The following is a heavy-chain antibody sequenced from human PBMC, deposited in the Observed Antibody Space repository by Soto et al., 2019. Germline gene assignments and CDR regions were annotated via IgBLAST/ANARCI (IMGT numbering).Heavy chain of an antibody. CDR3: ARDRPYCSGGSCPYYYYYYMDV. Sequence: GGSLRLSCAASGFTFSSYWMSWVRQAPGKGLEWVANIKQDGSEKYYVDSVKGRFTISRDNAKNSLYLQMNSLGAEDTAVYYCARDRPYCSGGSCPYYYYYYMDVWGKGTTVTVSS. CDR1: GFTFSSYW. J-gene: IGHJ6*03. V-gene: IGHV3-7*01. CDR2: IKQDGSEK. D-gene: IGHD2-15*01.